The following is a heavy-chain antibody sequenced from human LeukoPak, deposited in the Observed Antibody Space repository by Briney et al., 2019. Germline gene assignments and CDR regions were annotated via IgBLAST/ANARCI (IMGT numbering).Heavy chain of an antibody. Sequence: PGGSLRLSCVASGFTFSRYSLNWVRQAPGKGLEWVSAIRGSGGTTYYADSVKGRFTISRDNSKNTLYLQMNSLRAEDTAVYYCAKINLGFWSHFDYWGQGTLVTVSS. J-gene: IGHJ4*02. V-gene: IGHV3-23*01. CDR2: IRGSGGTT. CDR3: AKINLGFWSHFDY. CDR1: GFTFSRYS. D-gene: IGHD3-3*01.